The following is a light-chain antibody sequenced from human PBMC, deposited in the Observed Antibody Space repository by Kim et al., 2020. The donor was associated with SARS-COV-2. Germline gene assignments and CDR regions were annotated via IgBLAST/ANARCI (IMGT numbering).Light chain of an antibody. CDR2: QHD. V-gene: IGLV3-1*01. J-gene: IGLJ2*01. Sequence: SGSPGQTARIHFSGNKLGDKYAFWYQQKPGQSPVLVMFQHDKRPSGISQRFSGSNSGNTAILTISGTRTIDEADYYCQAWDSSAAVFGGGTKLIVL. CDR3: QAWDSSAAV. CDR1: KLGDKY.